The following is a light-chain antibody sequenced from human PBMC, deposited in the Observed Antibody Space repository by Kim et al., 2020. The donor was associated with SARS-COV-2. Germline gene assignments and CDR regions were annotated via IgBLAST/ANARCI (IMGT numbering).Light chain of an antibody. Sequence: SASVGDRVTITCLASENIGTWLAWYQQKPGRAPSLLIYLASTLESGVPSRFSVTGSGTEFSLSITSLQPDDFATYYCQHYSRFPYTFGQGTKLEI. CDR3: QHYSRFPYT. V-gene: IGKV1-5*03. J-gene: IGKJ2*01. CDR1: ENIGTW. CDR2: LAS.